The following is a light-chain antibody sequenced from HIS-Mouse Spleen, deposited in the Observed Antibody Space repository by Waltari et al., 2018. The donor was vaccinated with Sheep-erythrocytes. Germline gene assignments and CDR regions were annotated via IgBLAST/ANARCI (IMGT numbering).Light chain of an antibody. CDR1: SSNIGSNT. CDR3: AAWDYSLNGVV. CDR2: SNN. V-gene: IGLV1-44*01. J-gene: IGLJ2*01. Sequence: QSVLTQPPSASGTPGQRVTISCSGSSSNIGSNTVNWYQQLPGTAPKLLLYSNNPRPCGVPDRFSCSKSGTSASLAISGLQSEDEADYYCAAWDYSLNGVVFGGGTKLTVL.